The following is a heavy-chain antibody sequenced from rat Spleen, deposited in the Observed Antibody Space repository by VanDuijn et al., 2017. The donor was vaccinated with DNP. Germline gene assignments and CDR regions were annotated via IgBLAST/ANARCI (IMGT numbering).Heavy chain of an antibody. CDR2: ISYDGSDT. J-gene: IGHJ3*01. CDR1: GFTFRNYY. CDR3: ARSWGDDGYPPFAY. V-gene: IGHV5-7*01. Sequence: EVQLVESGGDLVQPGRSLKLSCVVSGFTFRNYYMAWVRQAPTKGLEWVATISYDGSDTYYRDSMKGRFTISRDNAKSTLYLQMDSLRSEDTATYYCARSWGDDGYPPFAYWGQGTLVTVSS. D-gene: IGHD1-12*03.